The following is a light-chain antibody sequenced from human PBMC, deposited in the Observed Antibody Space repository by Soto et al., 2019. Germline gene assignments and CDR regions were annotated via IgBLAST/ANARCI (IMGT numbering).Light chain of an antibody. V-gene: IGKV3-11*01. CDR2: DAS. CDR1: QSVSSY. J-gene: IGKJ5*01. CDR3: QQRSDWIT. Sequence: EIVLTQSPATLSLSPVERGTLSCRASQSVSSYFAWYQQKPGQAPRLLIYDASNRATGIPARFSGSGSGTDFTLIISSLEPEDSAVYYCQQRSDWITCGQGTRLEIK.